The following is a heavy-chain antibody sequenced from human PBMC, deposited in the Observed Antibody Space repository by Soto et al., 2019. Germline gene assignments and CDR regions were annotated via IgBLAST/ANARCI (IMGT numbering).Heavy chain of an antibody. D-gene: IGHD5-12*01. CDR2: ISSSSSTI. CDR3: ARWGSGYDSEFRVNDY. Sequence: GGSLRLSCAASGFTFSSYSMNWVRQAPGKGLEWVSYISSSSSTIYYADSVKGRFTISRNNAKNSLYLQMNSLRAEDTAVYYCARWGSGYDSEFRVNDYWGQGTLVTVSS. J-gene: IGHJ4*02. V-gene: IGHV3-48*01. CDR1: GFTFSSYS.